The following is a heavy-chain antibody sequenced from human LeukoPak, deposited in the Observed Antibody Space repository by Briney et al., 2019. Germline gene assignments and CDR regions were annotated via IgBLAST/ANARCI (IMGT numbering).Heavy chain of an antibody. CDR2: IYSSGRT. CDR1: GGSLTSYY. D-gene: IGHD4-17*01. V-gene: IGHV4-4*07. CDR3: ATRPGDYPPWSFDL. J-gene: IGHJ2*01. Sequence: SETLSLTCTVSGGSLTSYYWSWIRQPAGKGLEWIGRIYSSGRTNYNPSLKSRVTMSVDTSKNQFSLKLRSVTAADTAVYYCATRPGDYPPWSFDLWGRGTLVTVSS.